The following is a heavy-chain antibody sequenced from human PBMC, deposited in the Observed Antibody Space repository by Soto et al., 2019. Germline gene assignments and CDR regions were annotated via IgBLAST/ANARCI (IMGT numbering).Heavy chain of an antibody. CDR3: ARDCIAARPCAFDI. Sequence: ESGGGVVQPGRSLRLSCAASGFTFSSYGMHWVRQAPGKGLEWVAVIWYDGSNKYYADSVKGRFTISRDNSKNTLYLQMNSLRAEDRAVYYCARDCIAARPCAFDIWGQGTMVTVSS. CDR2: IWYDGSNK. D-gene: IGHD6-6*01. J-gene: IGHJ3*02. CDR1: GFTFSSYG. V-gene: IGHV3-33*01.